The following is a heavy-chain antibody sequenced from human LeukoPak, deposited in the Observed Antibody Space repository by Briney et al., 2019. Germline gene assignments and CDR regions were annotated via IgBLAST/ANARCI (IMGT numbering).Heavy chain of an antibody. V-gene: IGHV3-23*01. CDR3: AKDLRGATGD. Sequence: GGSLRLSSAASGFFFNNYGMSWVRQAAGKGLEWVSSISGSDSKIFYGDSVKGRFSISRDNSKNTLHLQMNSLRAEDTAVYYCAKDLRGATGDCGQGTLVTVSS. CDR1: GFFFNNYG. J-gene: IGHJ4*02. D-gene: IGHD1-26*01. CDR2: ISGSDSKI.